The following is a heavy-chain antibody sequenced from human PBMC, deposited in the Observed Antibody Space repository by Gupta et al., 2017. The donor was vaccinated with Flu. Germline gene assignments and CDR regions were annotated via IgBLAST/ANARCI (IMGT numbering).Heavy chain of an antibody. CDR3: ARAAKKHPPPFGAARPCYFDY. Sequence: QLQLQESGPGLVKPSETLSLTCTVSGGSISSSSYYWGWIRQPPGKGLEWIGSIYYSGSTYYNPSLKSRVTISVDTSKNQFSLKLSSVTAADTAVYYCARAAKKHPPPFGAARPCYFDYWGQGTLVTVSS. J-gene: IGHJ4*02. V-gene: IGHV4-39*01. CDR1: GGSISSSSYY. CDR2: IYYSGST. D-gene: IGHD6-6*01.